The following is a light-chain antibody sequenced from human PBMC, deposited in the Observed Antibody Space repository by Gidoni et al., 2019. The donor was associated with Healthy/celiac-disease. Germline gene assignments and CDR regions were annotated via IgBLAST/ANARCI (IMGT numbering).Light chain of an antibody. CDR3: QQYNNWPPWT. V-gene: IGKV3-15*01. Sequence: ELVMPQSPATLSVSPGERAPLSCRASQSVSSNLAWYQQKPGQAPRLLIYGESTRATGIPARFSGSGSGTEFTLTISSLQSEDFAVYYCQQYNNWPPWTFXQXTKVEIK. CDR2: GES. CDR1: QSVSSN. J-gene: IGKJ1*01.